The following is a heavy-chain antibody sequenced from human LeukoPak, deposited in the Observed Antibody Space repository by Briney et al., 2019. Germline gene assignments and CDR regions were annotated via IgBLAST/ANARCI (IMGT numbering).Heavy chain of an antibody. CDR1: GFTFKRYN. CDR2: VEDDESSD. V-gene: IGHV3-30*02. CDR3: VNDGRNYMFDH. J-gene: IGHJ4*02. D-gene: IGHD5-24*01. Sequence: RGSLRLSCAASGFTFKRYNMHWVRQAPGKGLEWVAFVEDDESSDSYADSVKGRFTISRDNSKSTVYLQMNSLRPEDTAVYYCVNDGRNYMFDHWGQGILVTVSS.